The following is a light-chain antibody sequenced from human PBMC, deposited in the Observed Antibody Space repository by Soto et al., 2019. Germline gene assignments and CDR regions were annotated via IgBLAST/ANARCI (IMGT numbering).Light chain of an antibody. V-gene: IGKV1-5*01. Sequence: DLQMTQSPATLSASGGDRVTITGRASQSISSWLAWYQQKPGKVPKLLIDDASSLESGVPSRFSGSRSGTEFTLTISSLQPDDFATYYCQQYNTYPCTFGQGTKVEIK. CDR3: QQYNTYPCT. CDR1: QSISSW. J-gene: IGKJ1*01. CDR2: DAS.